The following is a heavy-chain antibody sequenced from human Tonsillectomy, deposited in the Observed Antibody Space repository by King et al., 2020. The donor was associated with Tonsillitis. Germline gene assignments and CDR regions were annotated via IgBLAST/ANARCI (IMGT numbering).Heavy chain of an antibody. D-gene: IGHD6-19*01. CDR1: GYSISSGYS. Sequence: VQLQESGPGLVKPSETLSLTCTVSGYSISSGYSWGWIRQPPGKGLEWIGSIYHSGSTYSNPSLQSRVSITVDTSKNQFSLKVRSVTAADTAVYYCARSGEQWLVLRGGHYYFDSWGPGTLVTVSS. CDR2: IYHSGST. V-gene: IGHV4-38-2*02. J-gene: IGHJ4*02. CDR3: ARSGEQWLVLRGGHYYFDS.